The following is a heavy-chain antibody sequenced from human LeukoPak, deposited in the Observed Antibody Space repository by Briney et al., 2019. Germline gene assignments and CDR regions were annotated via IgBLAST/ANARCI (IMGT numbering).Heavy chain of an antibody. J-gene: IGHJ5*02. CDR2: ISGYGGSI. V-gene: IGHV3-43*02. CDR1: GFTFDDYA. CDR3: GKSQWIGIAAPFDP. D-gene: IGHD6-6*01. Sequence: PGGSLRLSCAASGFTFDDYAMHWIRQAPGKGLEWVGLISGYGGSIYYADSVKGRFTISRDNKKNSLYLQMNSLRFEDSAFYYCGKSQWIGIAAPFDPWGQGALVTVSS.